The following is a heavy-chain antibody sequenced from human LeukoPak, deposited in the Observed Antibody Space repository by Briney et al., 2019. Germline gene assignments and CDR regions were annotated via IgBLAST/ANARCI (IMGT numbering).Heavy chain of an antibody. V-gene: IGHV5-51*01. D-gene: IGHD1-26*01. CDR1: GYRLTNYL. Sequence: GESLKICCKVSGYRLTNYLSAWVRQMRGKVLEGMMIVFPADSNTRYSPSCQGQVTSPADKSINSAYLQWSSLKASDAANYYCARYDGGATADFWGQGALVTVSS. CDR2: VFPADSNT. J-gene: IGHJ4*02. CDR3: ARYDGGATADF.